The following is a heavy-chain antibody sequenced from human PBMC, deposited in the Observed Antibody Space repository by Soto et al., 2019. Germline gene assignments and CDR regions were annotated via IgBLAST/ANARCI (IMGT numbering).Heavy chain of an antibody. D-gene: IGHD6-19*01. V-gene: IGHV4-4*07. J-gene: IGHJ3*02. CDR3: ARVNPSSGHDAFDI. CDR2: IYTSGST. CDR1: GGSISSYY. Sequence: SETLSLTCTVSGGSISSYYWSWIRQPAGKGLEWIGRIYTSGSTNYNPSLKSRVTISVDTSKNQFSLKLSSVTAADTAVYYCARVNPSSGHDAFDIWGQGTMVTVSS.